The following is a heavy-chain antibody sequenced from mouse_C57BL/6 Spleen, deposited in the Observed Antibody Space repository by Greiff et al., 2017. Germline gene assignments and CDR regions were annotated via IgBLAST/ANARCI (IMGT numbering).Heavy chain of an antibody. D-gene: IGHD1-1*01. CDR1: GYTFTSYW. CDR3: ARRYGSSVYYAMDY. Sequence: QVQLQQPGAELVRPGTSVKLSCKASGYTFTSYWMHWVKQRPGQGLEWIGVIDPSDSYTNYNQKFKGKATLTVDTSSSTAYMQLSSLTSEDSAVYYCARRYGSSVYYAMDYWGQGTSVTVSS. V-gene: IGHV1-59*01. CDR2: IDPSDSYT. J-gene: IGHJ4*01.